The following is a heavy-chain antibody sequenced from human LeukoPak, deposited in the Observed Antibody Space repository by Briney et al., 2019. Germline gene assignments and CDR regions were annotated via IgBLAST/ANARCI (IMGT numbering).Heavy chain of an antibody. V-gene: IGHV3-33*01. CDR2: IGVDGTMK. J-gene: IGHJ2*01. Sequence: PGRSLRLSCAASGFIFTHYGFHWVRQAPGKGLEWVAVIGVDGTMKYYAESVKGRFTISRDNSRNTLYLQMNSLRTEDTAVYYCVLVVVPAAVWHFDLWGRGTLVTVSS. CDR1: GFIFTHYG. CDR3: VLVVVPAAVWHFDL. D-gene: IGHD2-2*01.